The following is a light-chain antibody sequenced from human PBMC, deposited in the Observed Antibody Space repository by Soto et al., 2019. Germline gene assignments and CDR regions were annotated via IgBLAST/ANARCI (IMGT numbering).Light chain of an antibody. CDR2: KAS. Sequence: DIQMTQSPSTLSASVGDRVTITCRASQSISSWLAWYQQKPGKAPTLLIYKASSLESGVPSRFSGSGSGTEFTLTISSLQPNYFATYYCQQYNSYWTFGQGTKVEIK. J-gene: IGKJ1*01. CDR3: QQYNSYWT. V-gene: IGKV1-5*03. CDR1: QSISSW.